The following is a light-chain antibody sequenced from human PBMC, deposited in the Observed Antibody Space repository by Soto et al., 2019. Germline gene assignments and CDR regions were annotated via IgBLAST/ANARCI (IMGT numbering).Light chain of an antibody. CDR1: QGITNY. CDR2: AAS. CDR3: QKYNFAPFT. Sequence: DIQMTQSPSSLSASVGDRVTITCRASQGITNYLAWYQQKPGKVPKLLIYAASTLQSGVPSRFSGSGSGTDFTLTISGLQPEDVATYYCQKYNFAPFTFGPGTKVDIK. V-gene: IGKV1-27*01. J-gene: IGKJ3*01.